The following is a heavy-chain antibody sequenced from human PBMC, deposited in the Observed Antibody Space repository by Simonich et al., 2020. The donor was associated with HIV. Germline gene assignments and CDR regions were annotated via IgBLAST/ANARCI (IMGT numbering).Heavy chain of an antibody. Sequence: EVQLVESGGGLVQPGGSLRLSCAASGFTFSSYWMGWVRQAPGKGLEWLANINQDGSDKYYVDSGKGRFNISRNNATNSLYLQMNSLRAEDTAVYYCARQPYYYDSSGYYDYYYYMDVWGKGTTVTVSS. CDR3: ARQPYYYDSSGYYDYYYYMDV. J-gene: IGHJ6*03. D-gene: IGHD3-22*01. CDR2: INQDGSDK. CDR1: GFTFSSYW. V-gene: IGHV3-7*01.